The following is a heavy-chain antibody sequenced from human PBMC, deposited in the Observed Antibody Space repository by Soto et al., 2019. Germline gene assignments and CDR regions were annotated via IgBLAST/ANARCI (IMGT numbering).Heavy chain of an antibody. CDR2: IYWDDDK. V-gene: IGHV2-5*02. CDR1: GFSLSTDDVG. J-gene: IGHJ4*02. Sequence: VSGPTLVNPTQTLTLTCTFSGFSLSTDDVGVGWIRQPPGKALDWLAVIYWDDDKRYSPSLKSRLTITKDTSKNQVLLTMTNMDPVDTATYFCARSKYSISSIDYWGQGALVTVSS. CDR3: ARSKYSISSIDY. D-gene: IGHD6-6*01.